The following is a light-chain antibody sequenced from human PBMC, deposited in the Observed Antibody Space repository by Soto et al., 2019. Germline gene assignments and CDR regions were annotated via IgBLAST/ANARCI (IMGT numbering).Light chain of an antibody. CDR3: QQRSNWPRWT. Sequence: EVVLTQSPATLSLSPGERATLSCRTSQSVSNYLAWYQQKPGQAPRLLIYDASNRATGIPARFSGSGSGTDFTLTISSLEPEDFAVYYCQQRSNWPRWTFGQGTKVDIK. CDR2: DAS. CDR1: QSVSNY. V-gene: IGKV3-11*01. J-gene: IGKJ1*01.